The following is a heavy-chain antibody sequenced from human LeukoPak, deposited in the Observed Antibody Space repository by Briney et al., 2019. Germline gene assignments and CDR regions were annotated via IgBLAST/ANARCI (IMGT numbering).Heavy chain of an antibody. CDR3: ARERLTCIDY. CDR1: GFTFSSYS. Sequence: GGSLRLSCAASGFTFSSYSMNWVRQAPGRGLEWVSSISSSSSYIYYADSVKGRFTISRDNAKNSLYLQMNSLRAEDTAVYYCARERLTCIDYWGQGTLVTVSS. J-gene: IGHJ4*02. V-gene: IGHV3-21*01. D-gene: IGHD1-1*01. CDR2: ISSSSSYI.